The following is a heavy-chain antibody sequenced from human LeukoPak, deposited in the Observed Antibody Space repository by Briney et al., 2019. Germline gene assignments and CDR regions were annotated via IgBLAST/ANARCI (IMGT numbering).Heavy chain of an antibody. CDR1: GGSISSYY. D-gene: IGHD3-9*01. CDR2: IYYVGGT. V-gene: IGHV4-59*01. CDR3: ARDLLRYFDWVPGYYYYYGMDV. Sequence: PSETLSLTCTVSGGSISSYYWSWIRQPPGKGLGWIGYIYYVGGTNYNPSLKSRVTISVDTSKNQFSLKLSSVTAADTAVYYCARDLLRYFDWVPGYYYYYGMDVWGQGTTVTVSS. J-gene: IGHJ6*02.